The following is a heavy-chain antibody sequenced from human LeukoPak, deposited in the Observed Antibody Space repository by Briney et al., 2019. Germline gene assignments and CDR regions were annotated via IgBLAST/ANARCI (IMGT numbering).Heavy chain of an antibody. D-gene: IGHD1-7*01. CDR2: INPNSGGT. J-gene: IGHJ3*02. Sequence: ASGKLCCTASGYTFTGYYMHWVRQAPGQGLEWMGRINPNSGGTNYAQKFQGRVTMTRDTSISTAYMELSRLRSDATAVYYCARVRINWNYSFDIWGQGTMVTVSS. CDR3: ARVRINWNYSFDI. CDR1: GYTFTGYY. V-gene: IGHV1-2*06.